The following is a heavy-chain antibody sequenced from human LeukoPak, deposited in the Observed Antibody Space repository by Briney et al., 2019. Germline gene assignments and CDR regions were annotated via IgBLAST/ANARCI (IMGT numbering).Heavy chain of an antibody. CDR3: ATTQYDFWSGPLAFDI. J-gene: IGHJ3*02. CDR2: IKFDGSDK. D-gene: IGHD3-3*01. CDR1: GVTFSNYW. Sequence: GGLLRLSCAATGVTFSNYWVSWVGQAPGKGLEWVANIKFDGSDKFYVDSVKGRFTISRDNAKNLLYLQMNSLRAEDTAVYYCATTQYDFWSGPLAFDIWGQGTMVTVSS. V-gene: IGHV3-7*01.